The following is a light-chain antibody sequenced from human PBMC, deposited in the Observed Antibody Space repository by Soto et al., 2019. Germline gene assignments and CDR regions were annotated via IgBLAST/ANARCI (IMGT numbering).Light chain of an antibody. V-gene: IGLV2-8*01. J-gene: IGLJ1*01. CDR3: SSYAGSNNYV. CDR1: RSDIGGYNY. CDR2: EVN. Sequence: QSALTQPPSASGSPGQSVTISCTGTRSDIGGYNYVSWYQQHPGNGPKLMIYEVNKRPSGVPDRFSGSKSGNTASLTVAGLQAEDEADYYCSSYAGSNNYVFGTGTKVTVL.